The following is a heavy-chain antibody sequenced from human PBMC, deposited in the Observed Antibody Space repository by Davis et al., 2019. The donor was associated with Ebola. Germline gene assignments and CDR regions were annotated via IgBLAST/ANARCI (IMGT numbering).Heavy chain of an antibody. J-gene: IGHJ4*02. CDR3: AKELTTVVTWGGYY. V-gene: IGHV3-11*05. D-gene: IGHD4-23*01. CDR2: IASGYTYT. Sequence: GESLKISCAASGFTFRNHYMSWVRQAPGKGLEWVSYIASGYTYTNYADSVKGRFTISRDNARDTLFLQMTSLRAEDTAVYYCAKELTTVVTWGGYYWGQGTLVTVSS. CDR1: GFTFRNHY.